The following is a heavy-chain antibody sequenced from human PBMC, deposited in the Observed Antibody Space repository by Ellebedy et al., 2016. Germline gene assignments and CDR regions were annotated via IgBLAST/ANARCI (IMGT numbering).Heavy chain of an antibody. CDR3: AKADYVVVYYFDY. D-gene: IGHD2-2*01. Sequence: GESLKISXAASGFTFSSYATSWVRQAPGKGLEWVSAISGSGGSTYHADSVKGRFIISRDNSKNTLYLQMNSLRAEDTAVYYCAKADYVVVYYFDYWGQGTLVTVSS. CDR1: GFTFSSYA. V-gene: IGHV3-23*01. CDR2: ISGSGGST. J-gene: IGHJ4*02.